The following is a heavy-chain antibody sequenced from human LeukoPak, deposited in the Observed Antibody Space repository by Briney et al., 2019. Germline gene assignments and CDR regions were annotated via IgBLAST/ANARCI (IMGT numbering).Heavy chain of an antibody. CDR1: GCTFTGYY. Sequence: GASVKVSCKASGCTFTGYYMHWVRQAPGQGLEWMGWINPDSGGTNYAQKFQGRVTMTRDTSISTAYMELSRLRSDDTAVYYCARLFVDTAMVTNYYYYMDVWGKGTTVTVSS. CDR2: INPDSGGT. CDR3: ARLFVDTAMVTNYYYYMDV. D-gene: IGHD5-18*01. V-gene: IGHV1-2*02. J-gene: IGHJ6*03.